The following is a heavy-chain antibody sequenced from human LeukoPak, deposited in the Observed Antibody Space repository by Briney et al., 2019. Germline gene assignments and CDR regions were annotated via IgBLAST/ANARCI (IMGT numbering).Heavy chain of an antibody. D-gene: IGHD2-2*01. CDR2: FDPEDGET. CDR3: ATAVGYCSSTSCYPNY. V-gene: IGHV1-24*01. J-gene: IGHJ4*02. Sequence: ASVKVSCKVSGYTLTELSMHWVRQAPGKGLEWMGGFDPEDGETIYAQKFQGRVTMTEDTSTDTAYMELSSLRSEDTAVYYCATAVGYCSSTSCYPNYWGQGTLVTVSS. CDR1: GYTLTELS.